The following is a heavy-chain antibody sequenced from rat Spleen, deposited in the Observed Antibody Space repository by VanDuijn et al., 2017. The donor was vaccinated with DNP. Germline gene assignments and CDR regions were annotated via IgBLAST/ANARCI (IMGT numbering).Heavy chain of an antibody. CDR1: GFTFSDYG. CDR3: AKAGGYSPWYFDY. CDR2: ITNSGGST. D-gene: IGHD1-11*01. J-gene: IGHJ2*01. Sequence: EVQLVQSGGGLVQPERSLKLSCTASGFTFSDYGMAWVRQAPTKGLEWVASITNSGGSTYYRDSVKGRFTISRDNAKSTLYLQMDSLRSEETATYYCAKAGGYSPWYFDYWGQGVMVTVSS. V-gene: IGHV5S23*01.